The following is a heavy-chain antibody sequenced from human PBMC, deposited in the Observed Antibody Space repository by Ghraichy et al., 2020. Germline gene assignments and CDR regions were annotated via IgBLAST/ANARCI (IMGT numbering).Heavy chain of an antibody. Sequence: ASVKVSCKVSGYTLTELSMHWVRQAPGKGLEWMGGFDPEDGETIYAQKFQGRVTMTEDTSTDTAYMELSSLRSEDTAVYYCATDSSGYCSGGSCYWFDPWGQGTLVTVSS. D-gene: IGHD2-15*01. CDR1: GYTLTELS. CDR3: ATDSSGYCSGGSCYWFDP. J-gene: IGHJ5*02. V-gene: IGHV1-24*01. CDR2: FDPEDGET.